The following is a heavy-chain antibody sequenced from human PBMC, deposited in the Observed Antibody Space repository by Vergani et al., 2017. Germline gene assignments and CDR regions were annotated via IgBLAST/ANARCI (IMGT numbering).Heavy chain of an antibody. CDR2: IIPIFGTA. CDR1: GGTFSSYA. V-gene: IGHV1-69*01. CDR3: AGGYCTNGVCSADYGGNAWAAHI. D-gene: IGHD2-8*01. Sequence: QVQLVQSGAEVKKPGSSVKVSCKASGGTFSSYAISWVRQAPGQGLEWMGEIIPIFGTANYAQKFQGRVTITADESTSTAYMELSSLRSEDTAVYYCAGGYCTNGVCSADYGGNAWAAHIWGQGTLVTVSS. J-gene: IGHJ4*02.